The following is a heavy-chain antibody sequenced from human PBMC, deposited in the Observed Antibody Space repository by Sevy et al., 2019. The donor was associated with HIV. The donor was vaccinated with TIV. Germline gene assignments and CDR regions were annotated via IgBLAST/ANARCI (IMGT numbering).Heavy chain of an antibody. D-gene: IGHD5-12*01. Sequence: GGSLRLSCAASGFSFSIYSMNCVRQAPGKGLEWLSYMSNTGATIHYADSVKGRFTISGDNAKNSLYLQMNSLRAEDTAVYYCASQRGGYERLYYFDYWGQGTLVTVSS. V-gene: IGHV3-48*01. CDR3: ASQRGGYERLYYFDY. J-gene: IGHJ4*02. CDR1: GFSFSIYS. CDR2: MSNTGATI.